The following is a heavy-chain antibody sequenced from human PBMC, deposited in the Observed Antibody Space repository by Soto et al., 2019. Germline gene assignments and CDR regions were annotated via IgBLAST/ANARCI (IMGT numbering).Heavy chain of an antibody. CDR2: INGDGIST. J-gene: IGHJ4*02. Sequence: EVQLVESGGDLVQPGGSLRLSCAASGFTFSSYWMHWVRQDPEKGLVWASRINGDGISTSYADSVKGRFTISRDNAKDTLYLHMNSLGAEDTAVYYCARISQGTYCRGGNCYSDYWGQGTLVTVSS. CDR3: ARISQGTYCRGGNCYSDY. V-gene: IGHV3-74*01. CDR1: GFTFSSYW. D-gene: IGHD2-15*01.